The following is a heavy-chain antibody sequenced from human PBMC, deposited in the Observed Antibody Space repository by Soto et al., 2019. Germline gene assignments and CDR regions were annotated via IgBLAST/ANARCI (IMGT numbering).Heavy chain of an antibody. D-gene: IGHD2-2*01. Sequence: PSETLSLTCTVSGGSISSSSYYWGWIRQPPGKGLEWIGSIYYSGSTYYNPSLKSRVTISVDTSKNQLSLKLSSVTAADTAVYYCARVYVEAGYCSSTSCYNWFDPWGQGTLVTVSS. CDR1: GGSISSSSYY. V-gene: IGHV4-39*01. CDR2: IYYSGST. CDR3: ARVYVEAGYCSSTSCYNWFDP. J-gene: IGHJ5*02.